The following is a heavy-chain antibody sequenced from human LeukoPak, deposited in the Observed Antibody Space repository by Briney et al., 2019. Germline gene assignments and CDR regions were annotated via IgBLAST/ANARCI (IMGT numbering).Heavy chain of an antibody. CDR1: GYSFNTYW. CDR2: IYPGDSET. J-gene: IGHJ4*02. V-gene: IGHV5-51*01. Sequence: GESLRISCEVSGYSFNTYWIAWVRHMPGKGLECMGIIYPGDSETAYSPSFQGQVTISADKSISTAYLQWSSLKASDTAMYYCAKLTRGGYEKFDFWGQGTLITVSS. D-gene: IGHD5-12*01. CDR3: AKLTRGGYEKFDF.